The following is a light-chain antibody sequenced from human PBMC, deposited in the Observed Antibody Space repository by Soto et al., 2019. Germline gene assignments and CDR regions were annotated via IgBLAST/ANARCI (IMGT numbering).Light chain of an antibody. J-gene: IGLJ1*01. CDR2: EVS. CDR1: SSDVGGYNY. V-gene: IGLV2-14*01. Sequence: QSALTQPASVSGSPGQSITISCTGTSSDVGGYNYVSWYQQHPGKAPKLIIYEVSNRPSGASNRFSGSKSGNTASLTISGLQAEDEADYYCSSYTSSSTYVLELGPRSPS. CDR3: SSYTSSSTYV.